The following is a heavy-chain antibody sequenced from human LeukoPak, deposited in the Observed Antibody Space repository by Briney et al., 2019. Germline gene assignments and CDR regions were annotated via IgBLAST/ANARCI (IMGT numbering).Heavy chain of an antibody. Sequence: PSETLSLTCTVSGGSISSYYWSWIRQPPGKGLEWIGYIYYSGSTNYNPSLKSRVTISVDTSKNQFSLKLSSVTAADTAVYYCARGDSSGYYRDYWYFDLWGRGTLVTVSS. J-gene: IGHJ2*01. V-gene: IGHV4-59*01. CDR3: ARGDSSGYYRDYWYFDL. D-gene: IGHD3-22*01. CDR1: GGSISSYY. CDR2: IYYSGST.